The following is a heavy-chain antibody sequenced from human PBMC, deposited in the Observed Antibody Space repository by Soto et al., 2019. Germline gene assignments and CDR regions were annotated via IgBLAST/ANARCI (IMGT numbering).Heavy chain of an antibody. V-gene: IGHV4-34*01. CDR1: GGSFSGYY. D-gene: IGHD2-15*01. CDR3: ARRGSVVAVAATKSFDY. Sequence: SETLSLTXAVYGGSFSGYYWSWIRQPPGKGLEWIGEINHSGSTNYNPSLKSRVTISVDTSKNQFSLKLSSVTAADTAVYYCARRGSVVAVAATKSFDYWGQGTLVTVSS. CDR2: INHSGST. J-gene: IGHJ4*02.